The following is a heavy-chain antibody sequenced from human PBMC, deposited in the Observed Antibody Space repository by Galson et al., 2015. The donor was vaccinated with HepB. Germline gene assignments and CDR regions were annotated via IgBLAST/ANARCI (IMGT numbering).Heavy chain of an antibody. Sequence: SLRLSCAASGFTFGSYAMHWVRQAPGKGLEWVAVISYDGSNKYYADSVKGRFTISRDNSKNTLYLQMNSLRAEDTAVYYCARGSDILTGYHYYFDYWGQGTLVTVSS. D-gene: IGHD3-9*01. CDR1: GFTFGSYA. CDR3: ARGSDILTGYHYYFDY. CDR2: ISYDGSNK. V-gene: IGHV3-30*04. J-gene: IGHJ4*02.